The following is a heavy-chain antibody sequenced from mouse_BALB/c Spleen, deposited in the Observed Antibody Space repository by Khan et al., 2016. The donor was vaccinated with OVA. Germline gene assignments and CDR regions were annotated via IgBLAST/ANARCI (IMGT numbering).Heavy chain of an antibody. CDR2: IRTKASGYTP. CDR1: GFTFTDYY. V-gene: IGHV7-3*02. D-gene: IGHD1-2*01. Sequence: EVALVESGGGLVQPGGSLRLSCTTSGFTFTDYYMNWVRQPPGKALEWLGFIRTKASGYTPEYSPSVKGRFTFSRDNPQSILYLQMNTLRAEDSATYYCARVEYGCGLGNWVKGTLVNISA. CDR3: ARVEYGCGLGN. J-gene: IGHJ3*01.